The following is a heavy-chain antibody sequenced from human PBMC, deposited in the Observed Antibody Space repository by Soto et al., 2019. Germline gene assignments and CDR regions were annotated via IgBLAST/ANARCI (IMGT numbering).Heavy chain of an antibody. CDR3: ARRDRSGFSYWLDT. D-gene: IGHD3-22*01. CDR1: GGSISDGYY. V-gene: IGHV4-31*03. Sequence: PSETLSLTCTVSGGSISDGYYWSWIRQHPGKGLEWIGSISDSGSTSYNPSLKSRLTISVDTSKNQFSLNLRSVTAADTAVYYCARRDRSGFSYWLDTWVQGTLVTVSS. J-gene: IGHJ5*02. CDR2: ISDSGST.